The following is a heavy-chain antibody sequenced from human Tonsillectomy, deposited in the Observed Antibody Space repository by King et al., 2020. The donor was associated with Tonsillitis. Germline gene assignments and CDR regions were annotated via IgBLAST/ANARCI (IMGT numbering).Heavy chain of an antibody. CDR1: GFTFSSYW. V-gene: IGHV3-74*01. CDR2: IKSVGSST. CDR3: TRVRTVGFDAFDI. J-gene: IGHJ3*02. Sequence: VQLVESGGGLVQPGGSLRLSCAASGFTFSSYWMHWVRQAPGKGLVWVSRIKSVGSSTSYADSVKGRFTISRDNDKNTLYLQMNSMRAEETAVYFCTRVRTVGFDAFDIWGQGTMVTVSS. D-gene: IGHD1/OR15-1a*01.